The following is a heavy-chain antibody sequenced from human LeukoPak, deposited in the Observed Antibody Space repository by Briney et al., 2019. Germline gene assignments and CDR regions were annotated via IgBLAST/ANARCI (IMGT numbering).Heavy chain of an antibody. D-gene: IGHD2-15*01. J-gene: IGHJ3*02. CDR3: ARHPIPDIVVVVAAEI. Sequence: PSETLSLTCTVSGGSISSYYWSWIRQPAGKGLEWIGRMHTSGSTNYNPSLKSRVTMSADTSKNQFSLKLSSVTAADTAVYYCARHPIPDIVVVVAAEIWGQGTMVTVSS. V-gene: IGHV4-4*07. CDR2: MHTSGST. CDR1: GGSISSYY.